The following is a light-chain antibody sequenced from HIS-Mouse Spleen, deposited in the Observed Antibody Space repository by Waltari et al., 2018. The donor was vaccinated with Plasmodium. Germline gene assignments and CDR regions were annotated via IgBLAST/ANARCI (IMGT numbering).Light chain of an antibody. CDR3: AAWEDSLSGWV. CDR2: RNN. J-gene: IGLJ3*02. Sequence: QSVLTQPPSASGTPGQRVTISCSGSSSNIGSNYVYWYQQLPGTAPKLLLYRNNRRPSGVPDRFSGSKSGTSASLAIGGLRSEDEADYYCAAWEDSLSGWVFGGGTKLTVL. CDR1: SSNIGSNY. V-gene: IGLV1-47*01.